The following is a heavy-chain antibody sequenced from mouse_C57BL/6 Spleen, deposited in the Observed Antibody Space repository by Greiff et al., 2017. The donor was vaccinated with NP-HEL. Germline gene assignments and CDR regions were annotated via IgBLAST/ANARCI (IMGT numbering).Heavy chain of an antibody. D-gene: IGHD6-1*01. CDR1: GFTFSDYG. CDR2: ISSGSSTI. J-gene: IGHJ4*01. CDR3: ARPLEGYAMDY. V-gene: IGHV5-17*01. Sequence: EVKVVESGGGLVKPGGSLKLSCAASGFTFSDYGMHWVRQAPEKGLEWVAYISSGSSTIYYADTVKGRFTISRDNAKNTLFLQMTSLRSEDTAMYYCARPLEGYAMDYWGQGTSVTVSS.